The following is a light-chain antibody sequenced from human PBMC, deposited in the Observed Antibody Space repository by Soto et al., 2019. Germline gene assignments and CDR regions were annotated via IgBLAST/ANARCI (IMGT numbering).Light chain of an antibody. CDR1: SSDFGAYNY. CDR2: DVI. V-gene: IGLV2-8*01. J-gene: IGLJ1*01. CDR3: CSYTTSSTYV. Sequence: QSALTQPPSASGSPGQTVAISCTGTSSDFGAYNYVSWYQQHPGKAPKLMIYDVIQRPSGVPARFSGSKSGNTASLTVSGLQPEDEADYYCCSYTTSSTYVFGTGTKLTVL.